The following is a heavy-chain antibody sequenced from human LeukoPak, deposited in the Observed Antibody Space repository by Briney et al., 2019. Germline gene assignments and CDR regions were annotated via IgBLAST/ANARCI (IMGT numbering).Heavy chain of an antibody. CDR2: IYTSGST. D-gene: IGHD1-26*01. J-gene: IGHJ5*02. Sequence: SETLSLTCTVSGGSISSGSYYWSWIRQPAGKGLEWIGRIYTSGSTNYNPSLKSRVTISVDTSKNQFSLKLSSVTAADTAVYYCARYYSGSYYNWFDPWGQGILVTVSS. V-gene: IGHV4-61*02. CDR1: GGSISSGSYY. CDR3: ARYYSGSYYNWFDP.